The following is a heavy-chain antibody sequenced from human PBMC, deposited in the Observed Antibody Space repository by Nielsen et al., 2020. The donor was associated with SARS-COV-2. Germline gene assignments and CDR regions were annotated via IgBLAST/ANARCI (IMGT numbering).Heavy chain of an antibody. V-gene: IGHV3-23*01. CDR1: GFTFSSYA. CDR2: ISGSGGST. CDR3: AKAKQQTYSTWDY. Sequence: GESLKISCAASGFTFSSYAMSWVRQAPGKGLEWVSAISGSGGSTYYADSVKGRFTISRDNSKNTLYLQMNSLRAEDTAVYYCAKAKQQTYSTWDYWGQGTLVTVSS. J-gene: IGHJ4*02. D-gene: IGHD6-13*01.